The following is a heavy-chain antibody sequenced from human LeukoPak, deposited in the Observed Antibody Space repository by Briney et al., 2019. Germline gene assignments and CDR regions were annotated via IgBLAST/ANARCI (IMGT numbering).Heavy chain of an antibody. CDR2: IYYSGST. CDR3: ARLWGGRWFGELFPFFDY. Sequence: SETLSLTCTVSGGSISSSSYYWGWIRQPPGKGLEWIGSIYYSGSTYYNPSLKSRVTISVDTSKNQFSLKLSSVTAADTAVYYCARLWGGRWFGELFPFFDYWGQGTLVTVSS. V-gene: IGHV4-39*01. J-gene: IGHJ4*02. CDR1: GGSISSSSYY. D-gene: IGHD3-10*01.